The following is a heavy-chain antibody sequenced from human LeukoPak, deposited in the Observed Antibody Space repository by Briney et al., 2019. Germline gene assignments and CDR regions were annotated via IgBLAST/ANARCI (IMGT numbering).Heavy chain of an antibody. V-gene: IGHV3-23*01. CDR1: GFTFDDYG. D-gene: IGHD3-16*01. CDR2: IRNSGHSA. J-gene: IGHJ3*02. Sequence: TGGSLRLSCAASGFTFDDYGMSWVRQARGKGLDWVAAIRNSGHSAYYADSVKGQFTISRDNSKNTLYLQMKSLRAEDTALYYCAKNTAPLGGAFDIWGQGTMVTVSS. CDR3: AKNTAPLGGAFDI.